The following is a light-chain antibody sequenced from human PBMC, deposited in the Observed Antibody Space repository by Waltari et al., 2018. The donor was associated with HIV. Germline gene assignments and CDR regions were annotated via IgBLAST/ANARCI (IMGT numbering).Light chain of an antibody. V-gene: IGLV1-47*01. CDR1: SSALGRYY. CDR2: RNN. Sequence: QSVLTQPPSASGTPGQRVTISCSGSSSALGRYYVYWFQQIPGTAPKLLIDRNNQRPSGVPDRFSGSKSGTSASLAISGLRSEDEADYYCATWDDNLSGVVFGGGTKLTVL. CDR3: ATWDDNLSGVV. J-gene: IGLJ2*01.